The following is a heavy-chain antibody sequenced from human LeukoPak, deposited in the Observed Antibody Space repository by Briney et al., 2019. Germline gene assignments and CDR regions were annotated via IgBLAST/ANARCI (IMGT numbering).Heavy chain of an antibody. D-gene: IGHD3-10*01. Sequence: SVKVSCKASGGTFISYAISWVRQAPGQGLEWMGRIIPILGIANYAQKFQGRVTITADKSTSTAYMELSSLRSEDTAVYYCARASDGSGSIYWLDPWGQGTLVTVSS. CDR1: GGTFISYA. V-gene: IGHV1-69*04. CDR3: ARASDGSGSIYWLDP. CDR2: IIPILGIA. J-gene: IGHJ5*02.